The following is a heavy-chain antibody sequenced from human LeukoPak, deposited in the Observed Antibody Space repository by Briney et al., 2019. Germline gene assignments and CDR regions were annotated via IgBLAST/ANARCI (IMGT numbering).Heavy chain of an antibody. J-gene: IGHJ5*02. CDR3: ARGNPPVDTAMNYNWFDP. CDR1: GYTFTSYG. V-gene: IGHV1-18*01. CDR2: ISAYNGNT. D-gene: IGHD5-18*01. Sequence: GASVNVSCKASGYTFTSYGISWVRQAPGQGLEWMGWISAYNGNTNYAQKLQGRVTMTTDTSTSTAYMELRSLRSDDTAVYYCARGNPPVDTAMNYNWFDPWGQGTLVTVSS.